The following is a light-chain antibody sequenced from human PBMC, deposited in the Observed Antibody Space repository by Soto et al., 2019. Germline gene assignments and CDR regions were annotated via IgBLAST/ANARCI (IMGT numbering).Light chain of an antibody. Sequence: DIVMPQSPLSLPVTPGEPASISCGSSQSLLDSNGYNYLAWYLQKPGQSPQLLIYLGSNRASGVPDRFSGRGSGTDFTLRISRVEAEDVGLYYCMQALQAPYTFGQGTKLEIK. V-gene: IGKV2-28*01. J-gene: IGKJ2*01. CDR2: LGS. CDR3: MQALQAPYT. CDR1: QSLLDSNGYNY.